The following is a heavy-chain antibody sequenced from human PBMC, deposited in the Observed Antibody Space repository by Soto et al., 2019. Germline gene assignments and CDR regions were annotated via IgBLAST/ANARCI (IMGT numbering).Heavy chain of an antibody. CDR2: IYYSGST. J-gene: IGHJ3*02. CDR3: ARDHLELQGTSGAFDI. D-gene: IGHD1-7*01. V-gene: IGHV4-31*01. Sequence: QVQLQESVPGLVKPSQTLSLTCTVSGGSISSDGYYWSWIRQHPGKGLEWIGYIYYSGSTYYNPSRKSPFTISVDTSKNQFSLPLSSVTAADTAVSYCARDHLELQGTSGAFDIWGLGTMVTVSS. CDR1: GGSISSDGYY.